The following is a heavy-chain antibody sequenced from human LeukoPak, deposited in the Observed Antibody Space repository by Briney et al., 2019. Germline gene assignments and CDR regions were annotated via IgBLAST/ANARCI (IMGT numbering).Heavy chain of an antibody. Sequence: GGSLRLSCAASGFTFSSYWMHWVRQAPGKGLVWVSRMNSDGSTTTYADSVKGRFTISRDNARTTLYLQMNSLRAEDTAVYYCARAFEGGFDYWGQGTLVTVSS. CDR3: ARAFEGGFDY. CDR1: GFTFSSYW. CDR2: MNSDGSTT. J-gene: IGHJ4*02. V-gene: IGHV3-74*01. D-gene: IGHD3-16*01.